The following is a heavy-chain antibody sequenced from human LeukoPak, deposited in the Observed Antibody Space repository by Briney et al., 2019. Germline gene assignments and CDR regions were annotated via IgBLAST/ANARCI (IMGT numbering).Heavy chain of an antibody. Sequence: GEPLKISCKGSGSRFASYWIAWVRPMPGKGLEWMGIIYPGDSDTRYSPSFQGQVTISADKSISTAYLQWSSLKASDTAIYYCARQWGDCSSTSCYSAYWGQGTLVTVSS. CDR1: GSRFASYW. V-gene: IGHV5-51*01. CDR3: ARQWGDCSSTSCYSAY. D-gene: IGHD2-2*01. J-gene: IGHJ4*02. CDR2: IYPGDSDT.